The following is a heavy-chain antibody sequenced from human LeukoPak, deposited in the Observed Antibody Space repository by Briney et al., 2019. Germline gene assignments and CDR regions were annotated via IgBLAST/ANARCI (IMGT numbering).Heavy chain of an antibody. D-gene: IGHD3-10*01. J-gene: IGHJ6*03. CDR3: AKGSGYDYYMDV. V-gene: IGHV3-23*03. CDR2: IYSGSSST. Sequence: PGGSLRLSCAASGFSVSSTYMSWVRQAPGKGLEWVSVIYSGSSSTYYADSVKGRFTISRDNSKNTLYLQMNSLRAEDTAVYYCAKGSGYDYYMDVWGKGTTVTVSS. CDR1: GFSVSSTY.